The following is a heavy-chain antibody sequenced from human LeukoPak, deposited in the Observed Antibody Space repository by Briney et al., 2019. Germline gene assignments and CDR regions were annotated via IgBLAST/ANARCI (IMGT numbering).Heavy chain of an antibody. J-gene: IGHJ4*02. Sequence: ASVKVSCKASGGTFSSYAISWVRQAPGQGLEWMGGIIPIFGTANYAQKFQGRATITADESTSTAYMELSSLRSEDTAVYYCARGAAVATINYWGQGTLVTVSS. CDR2: IIPIFGTA. CDR3: ARGAAVATINY. V-gene: IGHV1-69*13. D-gene: IGHD5-24*01. CDR1: GGTFSSYA.